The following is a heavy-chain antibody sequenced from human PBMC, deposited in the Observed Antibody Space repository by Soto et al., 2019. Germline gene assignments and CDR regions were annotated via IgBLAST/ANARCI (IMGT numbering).Heavy chain of an antibody. Sequence: PSETLSLTCTVSGAAMSSYYWSWLRQSPGKGLEWIGYIYNSGTTDYNPSLKSRVTISVERSKFQFSLKLTSVTAADTAVYYCARGATILGSVWFDPWGQGTLVTVSS. V-gene: IGHV4-59*01. CDR1: GAAMSSYY. J-gene: IGHJ5*02. CDR3: ARGATILGSVWFDP. CDR2: IYNSGTT. D-gene: IGHD3-9*01.